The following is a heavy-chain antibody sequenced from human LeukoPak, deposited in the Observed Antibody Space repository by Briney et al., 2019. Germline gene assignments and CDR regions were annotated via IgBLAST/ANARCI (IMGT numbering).Heavy chain of an antibody. D-gene: IGHD3-22*01. J-gene: IGHJ4*02. CDR2: ISYDGSNK. V-gene: IGHV3-30*04. CDR1: GFTFSSYA. CDR3: ARDGYYYDSSGYFDY. Sequence: SGGSLRLSCAASGFTFSSYAMHWVRQAPGKGLEWVAVISYDGSNKYYADSVEGRFTISRDNSKNTLYLQMNSLRAEDTAVYYCARDGYYYDSSGYFDYWGQGTLVTVSS.